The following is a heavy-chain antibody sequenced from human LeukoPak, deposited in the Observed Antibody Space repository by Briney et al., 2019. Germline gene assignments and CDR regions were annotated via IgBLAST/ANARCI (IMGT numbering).Heavy chain of an antibody. CDR1: GFTYNTYY. CDR2: IRLRDGGT. V-gene: IGHV1-2*02. CDR3: ARADWVGGGHAGFYSDY. D-gene: IGHD5-12*01. J-gene: IGHJ4*02. Sequence: ASVKVSCKASGFTYNTYYLYWMRQAPGQGLEWMGWIRLRDGGTIYAQRFQDRFIMTTDPSTNTASMELRSLTSDDTAVYFCARADWVGGGHAGFYSDYWGQGTLVTVSS.